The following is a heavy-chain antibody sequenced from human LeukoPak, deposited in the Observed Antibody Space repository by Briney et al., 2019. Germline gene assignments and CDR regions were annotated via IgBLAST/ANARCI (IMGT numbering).Heavy chain of an antibody. CDR2: ITGNGVRT. CDR1: GFTFSYCT. V-gene: IGHV3-23*01. D-gene: IGHD4-17*01. Sequence: PGGSLRLSCAASGFTFSYCTMTWVRQAPGKGLEWVSDITGNGVRTYYADSVKGRFTISRDNSKNTLYLQMNSLRVEDTAVYYCAKVATVTWNAFDYWGQGTLVTVSS. CDR3: AKVATVTWNAFDY. J-gene: IGHJ4*02.